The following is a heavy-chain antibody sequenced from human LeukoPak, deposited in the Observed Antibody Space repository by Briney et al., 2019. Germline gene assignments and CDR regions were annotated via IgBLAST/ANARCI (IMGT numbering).Heavy chain of an antibody. J-gene: IGHJ4*02. CDR2: IYHSGST. CDR1: GYSISSGYY. Sequence: SETQSLTCTVSGYSISSGYYWGWIRQPPGKGLEWIGSIYHSGSTYYNPSLKSRVTISVDTSKNQFSLKLSSVTAADTAVYYCARDFQPGFDYWGQGTLVTVSS. CDR3: ARDFQPGFDY. V-gene: IGHV4-38-2*02.